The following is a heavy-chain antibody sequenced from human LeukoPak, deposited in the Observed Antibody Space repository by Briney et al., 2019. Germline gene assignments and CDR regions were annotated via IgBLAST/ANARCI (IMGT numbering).Heavy chain of an antibody. CDR2: TTSSGSTI. CDR3: ARYTWSDRRGAMDV. CDR1: GFTFSSYE. V-gene: IGHV3-48*03. D-gene: IGHD1-20*01. Sequence: GGSLRLSCAASGFTFSSYEMNWVRQAPGKGLEWVSYTTSSGSTIYYADSVKGRFTISRDNARNSLYLQMNSLRDEDTAVYYCARYTWSDRRGAMDVWGQGTTVTVSS. J-gene: IGHJ6*02.